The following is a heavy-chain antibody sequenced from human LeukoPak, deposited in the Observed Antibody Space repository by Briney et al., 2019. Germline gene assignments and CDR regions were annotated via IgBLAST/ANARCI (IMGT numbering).Heavy chain of an antibody. J-gene: IGHJ6*02. CDR3: ARVDPGYYYYYDMDV. D-gene: IGHD3/OR15-3a*01. CDR2: ISSSSSYT. V-gene: IGHV3-11*06. Sequence: PGGSLRLSCAASGFTFSDYYMSWIRQAPGKGLEWVSYISSSSSYTNYADSVKGRFTISRDNAKNSLYLQMNSLRAEDTAVYYCARVDPGYYYYYDMDVWGQGTTVTVSS. CDR1: GFTFSDYY.